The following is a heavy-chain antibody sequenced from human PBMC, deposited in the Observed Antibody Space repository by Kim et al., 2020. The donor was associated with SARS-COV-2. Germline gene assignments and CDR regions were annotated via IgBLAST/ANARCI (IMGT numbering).Heavy chain of an antibody. J-gene: IGHJ4*02. CDR2: ISYDGSNK. Sequence: GGSLRLSCAASGFTFSSYGMHWVRQAPGKGLEWVAVISYDGSNKYYADSVKGRFTISRDNSKNTLYLQMNSLRAEDTAVYYCAKAGEVATITYYFDYWGQGTLVTVSS. D-gene: IGHD5-12*01. CDR1: GFTFSSYG. V-gene: IGHV3-30*18. CDR3: AKAGEVATITYYFDY.